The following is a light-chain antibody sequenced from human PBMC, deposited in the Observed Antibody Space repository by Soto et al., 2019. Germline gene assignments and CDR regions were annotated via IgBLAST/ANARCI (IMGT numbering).Light chain of an antibody. CDR1: QSVSSN. CDR3: QQYNNWPPN. J-gene: IGKJ5*01. Sequence: EIVITQSPATLSVSPGERATLSCRASQSVSSNLAWYQQKPGQAPRLLIYGASTRATGIPARFSGSGSGTEFTLTISSLQSEDFAVYYCQQYNNWPPNFGQGTRWRL. V-gene: IGKV3-15*01. CDR2: GAS.